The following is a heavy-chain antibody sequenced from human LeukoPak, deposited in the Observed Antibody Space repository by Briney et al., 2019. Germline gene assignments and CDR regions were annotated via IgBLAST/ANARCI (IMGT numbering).Heavy chain of an antibody. Sequence: HPGGSLRLSCAASGFTFSGYGMHWVRQAPGKGLEWVAFIRYDGSNKYYADSVKGRFTISRDNSKNTLYLQMNSLRAEDTAVYYCAKDWDYYYDSSGYDPGGYWGQGTLVTASS. D-gene: IGHD3-22*01. J-gene: IGHJ4*02. V-gene: IGHV3-30*02. CDR1: GFTFSGYG. CDR3: AKDWDYYYDSSGYDPGGY. CDR2: IRYDGSNK.